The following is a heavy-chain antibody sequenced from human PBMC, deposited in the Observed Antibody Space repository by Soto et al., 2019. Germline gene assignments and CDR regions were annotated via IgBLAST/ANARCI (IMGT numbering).Heavy chain of an antibody. D-gene: IGHD3-10*01. Sequence: QVQLVQSGAEVTKPGTSVKVSCKGSGGTFSSYVISWVRQAPGQGLEWMGGIIPKFGTTKYAQKFQGRVTLTADESTIIVYMELSSLRSEDTAVYYCARGRDDRFGRYYRGLDVWGQGTTVTVS. J-gene: IGHJ6*02. CDR1: GGTFSSYV. V-gene: IGHV1-69*12. CDR2: IIPKFGTT. CDR3: ARGRDDRFGRYYRGLDV.